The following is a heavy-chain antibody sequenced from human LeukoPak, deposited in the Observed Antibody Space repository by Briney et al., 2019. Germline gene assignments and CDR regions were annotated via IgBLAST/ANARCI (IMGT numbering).Heavy chain of an antibody. CDR2: ISAYNGNT. J-gene: IGHJ5*02. V-gene: IGHV1-18*04. CDR1: GYSFTSYY. CDR3: ARDTWELFIPHDP. D-gene: IGHD1-26*01. Sequence: GESLKISCKGSGYSFTSYYMHWVRQAPGQGLEWMGWISAYNGNTNYAQKLQGRVTMTTDTSTSTAYMELRSLRSDDTAVYYCARDTWELFIPHDPWGQGTLVTVSS.